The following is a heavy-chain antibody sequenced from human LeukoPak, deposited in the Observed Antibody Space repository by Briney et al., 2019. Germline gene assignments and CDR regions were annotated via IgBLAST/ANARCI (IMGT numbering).Heavy chain of an antibody. V-gene: IGHV3-23*01. J-gene: IGHJ4*02. CDR1: GFSFNTYW. CDR3: VSRAGSPWGPFDY. CDR2: ISRGGVIT. Sequence: PGGSLRLSCAASGFSFNTYWMHWVRQAPGKGLEWVSSISRGGVITYYADSVKGRFTISRDNSNNTLYLHMNSLRAEDTAVYYCVSRAGSPWGPFDYWGQGTLVTVSS. D-gene: IGHD7-27*01.